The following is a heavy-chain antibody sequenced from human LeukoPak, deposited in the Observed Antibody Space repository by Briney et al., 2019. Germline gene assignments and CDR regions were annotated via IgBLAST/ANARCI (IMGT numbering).Heavy chain of an antibody. CDR1: GGSISSYY. Sequence: SETLSLTCTVSGGSISSYYWSWIRQPPGKGLEWVGEIYHSGGTNYNPSLKSRVTISVDKSKNQFSLKLSSVTAADTAVYYCAREGIVGGTSWFDPWGQGTLVTVSS. J-gene: IGHJ5*02. D-gene: IGHD2-15*01. CDR2: IYHSGGT. V-gene: IGHV4-59*12. CDR3: AREGIVGGTSWFDP.